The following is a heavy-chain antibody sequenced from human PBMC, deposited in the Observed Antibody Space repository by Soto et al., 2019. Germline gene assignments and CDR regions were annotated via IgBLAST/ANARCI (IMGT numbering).Heavy chain of an antibody. D-gene: IGHD3-16*01. J-gene: IGHJ4*02. V-gene: IGHV4-59*01. CDR3: VRSGHSFGGVS. CDR2: MYYSGTS. Sequence: SETLSLTCSVSGAAMINYYGILFRHTPEKGMEWIGYMYYSGTSNYNSSLKSRVTISVDTSKNQFSLKLRSVTAADTATYYCVRSGHSFGGVSWGLGTLVTV. CDR1: GAAMINYY.